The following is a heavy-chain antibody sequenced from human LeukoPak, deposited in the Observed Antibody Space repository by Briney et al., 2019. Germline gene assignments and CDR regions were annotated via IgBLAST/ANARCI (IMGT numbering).Heavy chain of an antibody. CDR3: ATGYSSGLSIFDY. Sequence: GGSLRFSCAASGFTFSDYYMTWVREAPGKGLEWVSYISSSGSNIYCADTVKGRFTLSRDNPKNSLYLQMNSLRAEDTAVYYCATGYSSGLSIFDYWGQGTLVTVSS. J-gene: IGHJ4*02. D-gene: IGHD6-19*01. CDR2: ISSSGSNI. V-gene: IGHV3-11*04. CDR1: GFTFSDYY.